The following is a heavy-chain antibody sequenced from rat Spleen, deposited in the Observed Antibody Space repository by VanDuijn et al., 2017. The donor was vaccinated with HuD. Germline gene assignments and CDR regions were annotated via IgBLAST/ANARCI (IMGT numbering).Heavy chain of an antibody. CDR2: ITDTGGST. J-gene: IGHJ2*01. CDR1: GFTLSAYY. D-gene: IGHD1-10*01. V-gene: IGHV5-20*01. Sequence: EVQLVESGGGLVQPGRSLKLSCAASGFTLSAYYMAWVRQTTTKGLEWVASITDTGGSTYYPDSVKGRFTISRDNAKSTLYLQMNSLRSEDTATYYCTSNNFDYWGQGVMVTVSS. CDR3: TSNNFDY.